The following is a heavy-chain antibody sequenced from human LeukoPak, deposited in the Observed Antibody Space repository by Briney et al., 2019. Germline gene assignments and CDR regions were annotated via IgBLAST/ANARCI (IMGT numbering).Heavy chain of an antibody. Sequence: SGISWNSGSISYADSVKGRFTISRDNAKNSLYLQMNSLRAEDTALYYCAKTLQAYYDAFDIWGQGTMVTVSS. J-gene: IGHJ3*02. CDR3: AKTLQAYYDAFDI. CDR2: ISWNSGSI. D-gene: IGHD3-10*01. V-gene: IGHV3-9*01.